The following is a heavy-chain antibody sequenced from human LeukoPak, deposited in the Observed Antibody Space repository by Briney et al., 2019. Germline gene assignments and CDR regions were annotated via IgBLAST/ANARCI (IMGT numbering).Heavy chain of an antibody. D-gene: IGHD6-25*01. Sequence: GGSLRLSCAASGFTFSSYAMHWVRQAPGKGLEWEAVISYDGSNKYYADSVKGRFTISRDNSKNTLYLQMNSLRAEDTAVYYCAREERVYYYYYGMDVWGQGTTVTVSS. J-gene: IGHJ6*02. CDR2: ISYDGSNK. CDR1: GFTFSSYA. CDR3: AREERVYYYYYGMDV. V-gene: IGHV3-30-3*01.